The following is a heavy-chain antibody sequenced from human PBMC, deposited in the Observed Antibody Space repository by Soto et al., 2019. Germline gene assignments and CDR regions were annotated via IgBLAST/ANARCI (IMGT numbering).Heavy chain of an antibody. Sequence: QLHLVQSGAVVKKPGASVTVSCSASGYPVTAYYMHWVRQAPGRGLEWMGGINPATGAAKYTQTFQGRVTMTRATSKSTVFMELSGLTSEVTAVFYGARGGGVGVAGSAAFDMWGQGTLVTVSS. D-gene: IGHD3-3*01. J-gene: IGHJ3*02. CDR2: INPATGAA. CDR1: GYPVTAYY. CDR3: ARGGGVGVAGSAAFDM. V-gene: IGHV1-2*02.